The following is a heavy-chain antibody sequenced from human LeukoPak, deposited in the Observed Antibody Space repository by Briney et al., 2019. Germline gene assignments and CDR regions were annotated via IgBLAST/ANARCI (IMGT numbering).Heavy chain of an antibody. CDR1: GYTFTGYY. Sequence: ASVKVSCKASGYTFTGYYMHWVRQAPGQGLEWMGWINPNSGGTNYAQKFQGRVTMTRDTSIGTAYMELSRLRSDDTAVYYCASFKIAAAGKNWFDPWGQGTLVTVSS. CDR3: ASFKIAAAGKNWFDP. D-gene: IGHD6-13*01. J-gene: IGHJ5*02. V-gene: IGHV1-2*02. CDR2: INPNSGGT.